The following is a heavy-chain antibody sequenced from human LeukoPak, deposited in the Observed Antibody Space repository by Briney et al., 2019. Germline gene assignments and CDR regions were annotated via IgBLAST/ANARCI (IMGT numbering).Heavy chain of an antibody. CDR2: INTNTGNP. J-gene: IGHJ6*02. CDR1: GYTFTSYA. Sequence: ASVKVSCKASGYTFTSYAMNWVRQAPGQGLEWMGWINTNTGNPTYAQGFTGRFVFSLDTSVSTAYLQISSLKAEDTAVYYCARESTNLWFGELSLYYYYGMDVWGQGTTVTVSS. D-gene: IGHD3-10*01. V-gene: IGHV7-4-1*02. CDR3: ARESTNLWFGELSLYYYYGMDV.